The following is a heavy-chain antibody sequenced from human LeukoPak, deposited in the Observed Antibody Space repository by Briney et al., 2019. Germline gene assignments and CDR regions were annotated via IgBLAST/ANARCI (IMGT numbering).Heavy chain of an antibody. CDR3: AREGLVPATLEYYFDY. Sequence: KSGGSLRLPCAASGFTFSSYAMSWVRQAPGKGLEWVSAISGSGGSTYYADSVKGRFTISRDNSKNTLYLQMNSLRAEDTAVYYCAREGLVPATLEYYFDYWGQGTLVTVSS. V-gene: IGHV3-23*01. D-gene: IGHD2-2*01. CDR2: ISGSGGST. CDR1: GFTFSSYA. J-gene: IGHJ4*02.